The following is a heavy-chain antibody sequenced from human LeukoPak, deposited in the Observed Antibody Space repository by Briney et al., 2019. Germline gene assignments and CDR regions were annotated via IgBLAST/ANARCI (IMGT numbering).Heavy chain of an antibody. CDR2: ISGSGGST. CDR1: KFTFSSFS. V-gene: IGHV3-23*01. CDR3: AKAAAGTEYYFEY. J-gene: IGHJ4*02. Sequence: GGSLRLSCAASKFTFSSFSMSWVRQAPGKGLEWVSAISGSGGSTYYADSVKGRFTISRDNSKNTLYLQMDSLRAEDTAVYYCAKAAAGTEYYFEYWGQGTLVTVSS. D-gene: IGHD6-13*01.